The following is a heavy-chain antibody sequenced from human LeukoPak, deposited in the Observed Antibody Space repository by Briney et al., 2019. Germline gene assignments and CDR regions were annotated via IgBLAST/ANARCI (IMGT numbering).Heavy chain of an antibody. V-gene: IGHV4-59*04. Sequence: SETLSLTCTVSGGSISSYYWSWIRQPPGKGLEWIGYIYHSGSTYYNPSLKSRVTISVDRSKNQFSLKLSSVTAADTAVYYCAGSEPNTYYYDSSGYKGNAFDIWGQGTMVTVSS. CDR1: GGSISSYY. CDR3: AGSEPNTYYYDSSGYKGNAFDI. D-gene: IGHD3-22*01. J-gene: IGHJ3*02. CDR2: IYHSGST.